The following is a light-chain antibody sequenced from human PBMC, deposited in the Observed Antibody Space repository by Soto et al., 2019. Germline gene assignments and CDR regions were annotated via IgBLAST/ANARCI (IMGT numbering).Light chain of an antibody. Sequence: EIVMTQSPAALSVSPGERATLSCRASQSVSRNLAWYQQKPGQAPRLLIYGASTRATGIPARFSGSGSGTDFTLTISSLEPEAFAVYYCHQYGSSGTFGQGTKVDIK. CDR3: HQYGSSGT. J-gene: IGKJ1*01. V-gene: IGKV3-15*01. CDR2: GAS. CDR1: QSVSRN.